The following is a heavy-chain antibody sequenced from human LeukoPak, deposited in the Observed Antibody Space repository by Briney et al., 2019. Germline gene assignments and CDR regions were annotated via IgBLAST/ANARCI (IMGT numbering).Heavy chain of an antibody. Sequence: GGSLRLSCAASGFTFSSYSMNWVRQAPGKGLEWVSYISSSSSTIYYADSVEGRFTISRDNSKNTLYLQMNSLRAEDTAVYYCVMTTVTPWFDYWGQGTLVTVSS. V-gene: IGHV3-48*01. J-gene: IGHJ4*02. CDR2: ISSSSSTI. CDR3: VMTTVTPWFDY. CDR1: GFTFSSYS. D-gene: IGHD4-17*01.